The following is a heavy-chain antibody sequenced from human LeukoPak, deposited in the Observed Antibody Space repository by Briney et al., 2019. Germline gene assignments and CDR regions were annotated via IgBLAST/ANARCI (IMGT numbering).Heavy chain of an antibody. CDR3: ARGLVVSGYVSAVDI. Sequence: GGSLRLSCAASGFTFSSYAMNWVRQGPGKGLEWVSGISGSGDNTAYADSVKGRFTISRDNAKNTLYLQMNTLRAEDTAVYYCARGLVVSGYVSAVDIWGQGTLVTVSS. J-gene: IGHJ4*02. CDR1: GFTFSSYA. CDR2: ISGSGDNT. D-gene: IGHD2-2*01. V-gene: IGHV3-23*01.